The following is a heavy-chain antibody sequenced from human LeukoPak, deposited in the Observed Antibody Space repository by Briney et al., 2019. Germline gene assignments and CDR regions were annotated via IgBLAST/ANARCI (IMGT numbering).Heavy chain of an antibody. Sequence: GGSLRLSCAASGFTFSYYTMHWVRQAPGKGLEWVAVISYDGSNKYYADSVKGRFTISRDNSKNTLYLQMNSLRAEDTAVYYCARGTTGHKMDVWGQGTTVTVSS. CDR3: ARGTTGHKMDV. CDR2: ISYDGSNK. V-gene: IGHV3-30-3*01. D-gene: IGHD1-1*01. J-gene: IGHJ6*02. CDR1: GFTFSYYT.